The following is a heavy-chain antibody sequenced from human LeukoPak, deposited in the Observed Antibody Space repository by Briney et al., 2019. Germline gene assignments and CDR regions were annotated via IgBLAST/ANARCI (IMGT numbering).Heavy chain of an antibody. V-gene: IGHV1-69*04. Sequence: RASVKVSCKASGYTFTSYGISWVRQAPGQGLEWMGRIIPILGKTYYAHNFRGRVTITADKSTSTVYMEVSSLRSEDTAMYYCARPSESGGSVFDPLRLDVWGQGTTVTVSS. J-gene: IGHJ6*02. CDR1: GYTFTSYG. CDR2: IIPILGKT. D-gene: IGHD3-9*01. CDR3: ARPSESGGSVFDPLRLDV.